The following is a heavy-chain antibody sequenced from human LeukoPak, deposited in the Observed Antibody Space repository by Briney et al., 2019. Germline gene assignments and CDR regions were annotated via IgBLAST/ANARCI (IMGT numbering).Heavy chain of an antibody. CDR2: ISTDGSVT. V-gene: IGHV3-74*01. D-gene: IGHD3-10*01. J-gene: IGHJ4*02. Sequence: GGSLRLSCAASGFTFSSYSMNWVRRAPGKGLVWVSRISTDGSVTSYADSVKGRFTISRDNAKNTMYLQMNSLRAEDTAVYYCARIGGSGSYSGHYFDHWGQGTLVTVSS. CDR3: ARIGGSGSYSGHYFDH. CDR1: GFTFSSYS.